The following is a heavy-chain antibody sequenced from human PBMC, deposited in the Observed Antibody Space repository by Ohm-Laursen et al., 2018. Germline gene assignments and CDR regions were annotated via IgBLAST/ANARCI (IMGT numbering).Heavy chain of an antibody. CDR1: RFTVSSSY. Sequence: SLRLSCAASRFTVSSSYMSWVRQAPGKGLEWVSVIYSGGSAYYADSVKDRFTISRDNSKNSLYLQMNSLRAEDTAVYYCAREQYSLWGNYFDYWGQGTLVTVSS. J-gene: IGHJ4*02. D-gene: IGHD7-27*01. V-gene: IGHV3-53*01. CDR3: AREQYSLWGNYFDY. CDR2: IYSGGSA.